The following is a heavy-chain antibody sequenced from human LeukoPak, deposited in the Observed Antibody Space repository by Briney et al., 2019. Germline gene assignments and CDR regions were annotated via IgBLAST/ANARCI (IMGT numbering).Heavy chain of an antibody. V-gene: IGHV3-21*05. J-gene: IGHJ4*02. Sequence: AGGSLRLSCAASEFTFSSYSMNWVRQAPGKGLEWVSYITNSGNSKSYADSVKGRFTISRDNAKNSLYLQMDSLRAEDAAVYYCARTSGESTAALRAPFDYWGQGTLATVSS. CDR3: ARTSGESTAALRAPFDY. CDR1: EFTFSSYS. D-gene: IGHD6-6*01. CDR2: ITNSGNSK.